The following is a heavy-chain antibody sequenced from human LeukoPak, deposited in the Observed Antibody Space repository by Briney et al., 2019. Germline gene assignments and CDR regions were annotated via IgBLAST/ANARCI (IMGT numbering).Heavy chain of an antibody. J-gene: IGHJ4*02. D-gene: IGHD3-9*01. V-gene: IGHV1-18*01. CDR2: ISAYNGNT. CDR3: ARGDYDILTGYYTPKYYFDY. Sequence: GASVKVSCKASGYTFTSYGISWVRQAPGQGLEWMGWISAYNGNTNYAQKLQGRVTMTTDTSTSTAYMELRSLRSDDAAVYYCARGDYDILTGYYTPKYYFDYWGQGTLVTVSS. CDR1: GYTFTSYG.